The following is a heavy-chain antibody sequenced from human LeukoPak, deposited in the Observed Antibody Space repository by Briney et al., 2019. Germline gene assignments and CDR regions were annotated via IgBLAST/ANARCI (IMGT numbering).Heavy chain of an antibody. D-gene: IGHD1-14*01. CDR3: ARNPDRSGIDY. Sequence: ASVKVSCKASGYIFTSYDINWVRQAPGQVLEWMGWMNPNSGNTGYAQKFQGRVTMTRNTSITTAYMELSSLRSEDTAVYYCARNPDRSGIDYWGQGTLVTVSS. CDR1: GYIFTSYD. J-gene: IGHJ4*02. V-gene: IGHV1-8*01. CDR2: MNPNSGNT.